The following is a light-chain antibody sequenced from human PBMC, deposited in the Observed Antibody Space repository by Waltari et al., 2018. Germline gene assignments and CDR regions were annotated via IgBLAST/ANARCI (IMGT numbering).Light chain of an antibody. V-gene: IGKV4-1*01. CDR1: QSLFYSSNNKNY. CDR3: QQYYITPLS. CDR2: WAS. Sequence: DVVMTQSPDFLAVSLGERATIHCKSSQSLFYSSNNKNYFAWYQQKPGQPPKLLIYWASTRESGVPERFSGSGSGTDFTLTISSLQAEDVAIYFCQQYYITPLSFGGGTRVEIK. J-gene: IGKJ4*01.